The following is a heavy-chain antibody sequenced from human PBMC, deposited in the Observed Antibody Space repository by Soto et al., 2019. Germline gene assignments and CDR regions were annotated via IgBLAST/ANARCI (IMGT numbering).Heavy chain of an antibody. V-gene: IGHV2-5*01. CDR3: AHRVGPHVGRFFDY. J-gene: IGHJ4*02. CDR1: GFSLSTNEVG. Sequence: QITLKESGPTLVKPIQPLTLTCTFSGFSLSTNEVGVGWIRQPPGKALEWLALIYWNEDRRYSPSLKSRLPITKDTSKNQVVLTMTNMDPVDTGTYYCAHRVGPHVGRFFDYWGQGTLVTVSS. CDR2: IYWNEDR. D-gene: IGHD3-10*01.